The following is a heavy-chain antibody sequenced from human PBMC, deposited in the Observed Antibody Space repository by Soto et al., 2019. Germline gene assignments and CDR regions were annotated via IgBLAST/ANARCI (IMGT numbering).Heavy chain of an antibody. CDR2: ISYDGSNK. J-gene: IGHJ6*02. CDR1: GFTFSSYA. V-gene: IGHV3-30-3*01. Sequence: GSLRLSCAASGFTFSSYAMHWVRQAPGKGLEWVAVISYDGSNKYYADSVKGRFTISGDNSKNTLYLQMNSLRAEDTAVYYCARDKRVRSSYSYGMDVWGQGTTVTVSS. CDR3: ARDKRVRSSYSYGMDV. D-gene: IGHD6-6*01.